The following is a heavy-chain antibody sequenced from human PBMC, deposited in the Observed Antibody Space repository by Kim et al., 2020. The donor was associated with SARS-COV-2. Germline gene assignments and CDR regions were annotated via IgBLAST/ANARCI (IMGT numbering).Heavy chain of an antibody. CDR2: ST. V-gene: IGHV4-59*01. Sequence: STNYNPSLKSRVTISVDTSKNQFSLKLSSVTAADTAVYYCAREVDAFDIWGQGTMVTVSS. J-gene: IGHJ3*02. CDR3: AREVDAFDI.